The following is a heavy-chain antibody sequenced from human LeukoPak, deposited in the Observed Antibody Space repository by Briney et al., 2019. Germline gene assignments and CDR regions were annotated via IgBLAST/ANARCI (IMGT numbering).Heavy chain of an antibody. V-gene: IGHV4-4*02. Sequence: SETLSLTYAVSGGSISSSNWWSWVRQPPGKGLEWIGEIYHSGSTNYNPSLKSRVTISVDTSKNQFSLKLSSVTAADTAVYYCARVTCFPGTSYYYMDVWGKGSTVTVSS. J-gene: IGHJ6*03. CDR1: GGSISSSNW. D-gene: IGHD1-1*01. CDR2: IYHSGST. CDR3: ARVTCFPGTSYYYMDV.